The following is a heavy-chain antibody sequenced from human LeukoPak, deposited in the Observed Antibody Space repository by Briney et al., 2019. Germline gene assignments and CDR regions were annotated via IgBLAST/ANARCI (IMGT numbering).Heavy chain of an antibody. CDR1: GFTFSSYG. D-gene: IGHD3-10*01. J-gene: IGHJ4*02. V-gene: IGHV3-30*02. Sequence: GGSLRLSCAASGFTFSSYGMHWVRQAPGKGLEWVAFIRYDGSNKYYADSVKGRFTISRDNSKNTLYLQMNSLRAEDTAVYYCAKDLKMVRGVRGYYFDYWGQGTLVTVPS. CDR3: AKDLKMVRGVRGYYFDY. CDR2: IRYDGSNK.